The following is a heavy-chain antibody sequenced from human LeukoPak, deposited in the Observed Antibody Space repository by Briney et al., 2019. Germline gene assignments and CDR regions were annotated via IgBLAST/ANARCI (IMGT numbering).Heavy chain of an antibody. V-gene: IGHV4-39*07. J-gene: IGHJ4*02. CDR1: GGSISSSSYY. CDR3: AGGTYSSGPNY. Sequence: SETLSLTCTVSGGSISSSSYYWGWIRQPPGKGLEWIGSIYHSGSTYYNPSLKSRVTISVDTSKNQFSLKLSSVTAADTAVYYCAGGTYSSGPNYWGQGTLVTVSS. CDR2: IYHSGST. D-gene: IGHD6-25*01.